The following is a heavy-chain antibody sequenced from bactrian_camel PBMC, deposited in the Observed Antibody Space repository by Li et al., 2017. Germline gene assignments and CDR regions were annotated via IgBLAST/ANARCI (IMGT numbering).Heavy chain of an antibody. V-gene: IGHV3S40*01. D-gene: IGHD5*01. Sequence: QLVESGGGLVQPGGSLRLSCAASGFTFSIYGMSWVRQAPGKGLEWVSTIDHNGDSTAYVDSVKGRFTISRDNAKSTLYLHMNSLKSEDTALYYCASSTSADRQWVGYNYWGQGTQVTVS. CDR2: IDHNGDST. J-gene: IGHJ4*01. CDR1: GFTFSIYG. CDR3: ASSTSADRQWVGYNY.